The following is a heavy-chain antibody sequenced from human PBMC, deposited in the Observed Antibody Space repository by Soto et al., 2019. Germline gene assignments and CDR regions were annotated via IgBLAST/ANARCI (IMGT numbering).Heavy chain of an antibody. CDR2: IYYSGST. Sequence: SETLSLSCTVSGGSISSYYWSWIRQPPGKGLEWIGYIYYSGSTNYNPSLKSRVTISVDTSKNQFSLKLSSVTAADTAVYYCARQYSSSTPNWFAPWGQGTLVTVSS. V-gene: IGHV4-59*08. CDR3: ARQYSSSTPNWFAP. CDR1: GGSISSYY. J-gene: IGHJ5*02. D-gene: IGHD6-13*01.